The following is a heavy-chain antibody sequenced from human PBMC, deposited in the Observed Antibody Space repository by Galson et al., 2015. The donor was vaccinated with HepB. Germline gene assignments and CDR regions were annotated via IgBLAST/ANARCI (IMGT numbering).Heavy chain of an antibody. CDR3: ARGQYPDRHKLGGFDY. V-gene: IGHV1-18*01. CDR2: ISAYSGNT. J-gene: IGHJ4*02. Sequence: SVKVSCKASGYTFTNYGISWVRQAPGQGLEWMGWISAYSGNTNYAQKLQDRVTVTADTPTATVYMELRSLTSGDTAVYYCARGQYPDRHKLGGFDYWGQGTLVTVSS. CDR1: GYTFTNYG. D-gene: IGHD3-10*01.